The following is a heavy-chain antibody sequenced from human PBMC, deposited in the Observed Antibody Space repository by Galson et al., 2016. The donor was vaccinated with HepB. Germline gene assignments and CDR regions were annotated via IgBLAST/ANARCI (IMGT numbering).Heavy chain of an antibody. CDR3: ARETGAGTFQGYDY. V-gene: IGHV4-59*12. Sequence: TLSLTCTVSGGSISSYYWSWIRQPPGKGLEWIGEVYHSGGTNYNPSLKSRVTISVDKSKNQFSLNLSSVTAADTAIYFFARETGAGTFQGYDYWSQGTLVTVSS. CDR2: VYHSGGT. J-gene: IGHJ4*02. D-gene: IGHD1-1*01. CDR1: GGSISSYY.